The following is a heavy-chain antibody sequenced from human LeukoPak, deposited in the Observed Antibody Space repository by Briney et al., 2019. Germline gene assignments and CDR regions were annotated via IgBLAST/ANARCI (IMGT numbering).Heavy chain of an antibody. CDR1: GGSFSAYY. CDR2: TNHSGST. D-gene: IGHD4-17*01. J-gene: IGHJ4*02. Sequence: SETLSLTCAVYGGSFSAYYWSWIRQPPGKGLDWIGETNHSGSTNYNPSLKSRVTISVDTSKNQFSLKLSSVTAADTAVYYCARISYGDYNFDYWGQGTLVTVSS. CDR3: ARISYGDYNFDY. V-gene: IGHV4-34*01.